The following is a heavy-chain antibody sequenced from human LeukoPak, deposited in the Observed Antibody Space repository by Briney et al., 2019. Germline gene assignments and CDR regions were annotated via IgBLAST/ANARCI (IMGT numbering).Heavy chain of an antibody. CDR1: GFIFDDHG. CDR3: ARDQDWNDRGGLDY. CDR2: INWNGGST. V-gene: IGHV3-20*04. Sequence: GGSLRLSCAASGFIFDDHGMSWVRQAPGKGLEWVSGINWNGGSTGYADSVKGRFTISRDNSKNSLYLQMNSLRAEDTAVYYCARDQDWNDRGGLDYWGQGTLVIVSS. D-gene: IGHD1-1*01. J-gene: IGHJ4*02.